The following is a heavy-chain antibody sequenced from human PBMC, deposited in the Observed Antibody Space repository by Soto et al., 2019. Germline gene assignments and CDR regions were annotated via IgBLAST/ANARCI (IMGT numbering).Heavy chain of an antibody. CDR1: GFTFSSYW. J-gene: IGHJ6*03. D-gene: IGHD3-10*01. CDR3: ARVRTITMVRGVISEVGGYYYYYMDV. CDR2: INSDGSST. V-gene: IGHV3-74*01. Sequence: GGSLRLSCAASGFTFSSYWMHWVRQAPGKGLVWVSRINSDGSSTSYADSVKGRFTISRDNAKNTLYLQMNSLRAEDTAVYYCARVRTITMVRGVISEVGGYYYYYMDVWGKGTTVTVSS.